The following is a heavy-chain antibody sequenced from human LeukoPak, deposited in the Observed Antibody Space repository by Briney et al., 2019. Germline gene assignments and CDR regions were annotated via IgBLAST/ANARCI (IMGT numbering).Heavy chain of an antibody. CDR2: IYYSGST. V-gene: IGHV4-59*01. D-gene: IGHD2-8*01. J-gene: IGHJ1*01. Sequence: PSETLSLTCTVSGGSISSYYWSWIRQPPGKGLEWIGYIYYSGSTNYNPSLKSRVTISVDTSKNQFSLKLSSVTAADTAVYYCAGHNGFAEYFQHWGQGTLVTVSS. CDR3: AGHNGFAEYFQH. CDR1: GGSISSYY.